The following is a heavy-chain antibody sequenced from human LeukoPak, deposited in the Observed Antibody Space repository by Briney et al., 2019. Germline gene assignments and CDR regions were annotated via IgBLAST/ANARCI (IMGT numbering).Heavy chain of an antibody. Sequence: GGSLRLXCAAAGFTFSSYAMRWVRRAPGKGLEWVSGISGSGDSTYYADSVKGRFTISRDNSKNTLYLQMNSLRAEDTAVYYCAKDYYVSGSYRHFDYWGQGTLVTVSS. CDR3: AKDYYVSGSYRHFDY. CDR1: GFTFSSYA. CDR2: ISGSGDST. V-gene: IGHV3-23*01. D-gene: IGHD3-10*01. J-gene: IGHJ4*02.